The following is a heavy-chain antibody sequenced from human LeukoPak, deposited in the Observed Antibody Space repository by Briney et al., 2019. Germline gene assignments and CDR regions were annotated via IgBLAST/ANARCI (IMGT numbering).Heavy chain of an antibody. Sequence: PGGSLRLSCAASGFTFNSYGIHWVRQAPGKGLEWVAVISYDGSNKYYADSVKGRFTVSRDNSKNTLYLQMSSLRVEDTAVYFCARGDKQLLFNRNKGGFDPWGQGTLVTVSS. CDR3: ARGDKQLLFNRNKGGFDP. CDR2: ISYDGSNK. J-gene: IGHJ5*02. V-gene: IGHV3-30*19. CDR1: GFTFNSYG. D-gene: IGHD6-13*01.